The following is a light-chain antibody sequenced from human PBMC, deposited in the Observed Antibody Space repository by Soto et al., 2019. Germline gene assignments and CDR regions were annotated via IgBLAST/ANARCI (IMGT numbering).Light chain of an antibody. V-gene: IGKV3-15*01. CDR1: QSVSSN. CDR3: QQYNNWPPT. CDR2: GAS. J-gene: IGKJ4*01. Sequence: EIVMTQSPATLSVSPGERATLSCRASQSVSSNLAWYQQKPGQAPRLLIYGASTRATGIPARFSGSGSGTEFTLTISSLQSEDFAVYYCQQYNNWPPTFGGGIKVDI.